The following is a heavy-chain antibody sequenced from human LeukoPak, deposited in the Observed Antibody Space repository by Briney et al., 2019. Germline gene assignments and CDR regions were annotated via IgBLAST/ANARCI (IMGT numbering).Heavy chain of an antibody. J-gene: IGHJ4*02. CDR3: ARSLLAVAGPMGPSY. CDR2: VIPIFGTA. Sequence: SVKVSCKASGGTFSSYAISWVRQAPGQGLEWMGGVIPIFGTANYAQKFQGRVTITADESTSTAYMELSSLRSEDTAVYYCARSLLAVAGPMGPSYWGQGTLVTVSS. V-gene: IGHV1-69*13. CDR1: GGTFSSYA. D-gene: IGHD6-19*01.